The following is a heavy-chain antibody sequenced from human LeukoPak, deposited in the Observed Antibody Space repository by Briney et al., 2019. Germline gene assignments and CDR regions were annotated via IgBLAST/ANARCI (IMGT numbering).Heavy chain of an antibody. CDR1: GFIFSSYG. Sequence: GGSLRLSCTASGFIFSSYGMTWVRQAPGMGLEWVANIRQDGNEIFYVDSVKGRFIISRDNAKNSLYLQQNSLRAEDTAVYYCARVRTEWYIDLWGRGTLVTVSS. CDR2: IRQDGNEI. D-gene: IGHD2-8*02. J-gene: IGHJ2*01. V-gene: IGHV3-7*01. CDR3: ARVRTEWYIDL.